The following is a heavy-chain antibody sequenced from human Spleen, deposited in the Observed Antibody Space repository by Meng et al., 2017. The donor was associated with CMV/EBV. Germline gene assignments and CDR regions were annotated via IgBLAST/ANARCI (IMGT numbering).Heavy chain of an antibody. V-gene: IGHV1-2*02. CDR3: ARSLLATSSYSYYIMDV. J-gene: IGHJ6*02. Sequence: ASVKVSCKASGYTFTSYDINWVRQATGQGLEWMGWIHPKSGGTNYAQKFQGRVTMTRATSISTAYMELSGLRSDDTAVYYCARSLLATSSYSYYIMDVWGQGTTVTVSS. CDR2: IHPKSGGT. CDR1: GYTFTSYD. D-gene: IGHD5-12*01.